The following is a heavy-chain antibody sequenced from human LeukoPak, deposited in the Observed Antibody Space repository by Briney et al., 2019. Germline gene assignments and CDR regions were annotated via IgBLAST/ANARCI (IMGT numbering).Heavy chain of an antibody. CDR3: ARDNSAGTPTYWWFDP. V-gene: IGHV1-46*01. CDR2: INPSGSGT. D-gene: IGHD1/OR15-1a*01. Sequence: ASVKVSYKASGYRFTSYWMHWVRQAPGQGLEWMGVINPSGSGTRYAQPLQGRVTMTRDTSTNTDYMELSSLTSEDTAVYYCARDNSAGTPTYWWFDPWGQGTLVTVSS. CDR1: GYRFTSYW. J-gene: IGHJ5*02.